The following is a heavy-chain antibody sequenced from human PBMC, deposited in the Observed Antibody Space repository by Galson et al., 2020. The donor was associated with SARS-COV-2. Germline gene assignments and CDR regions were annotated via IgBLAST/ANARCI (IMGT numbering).Heavy chain of an antibody. CDR3: ARLQQVSTRGLDV. D-gene: IGHD1-1*01. J-gene: IGHJ6*04. V-gene: IGHV4-59*01. CDR2: IYDNGNT. Sequence: SETLSLTCTVSGTSISTNYWSWIRQSPGKGLEWIGNIYDNGNTKYNPSLESRVTISVDTSKNHFSLELSSVTAADTAVYHCARLQQVSTRGLDVWGEGTTVTVSS. CDR1: GTSISTNY.